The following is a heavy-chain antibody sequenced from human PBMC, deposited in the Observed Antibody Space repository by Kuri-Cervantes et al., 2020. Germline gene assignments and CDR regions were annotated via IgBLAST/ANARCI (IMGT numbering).Heavy chain of an antibody. Sequence: SVKVSCKASGGTFSSYAISWARQAPGQGLEWMGGIIPIFGTANYAQKFQGRVTITADESTSTAYMELSSLRSEDTAVYYCVAGVVGEINWFDPWGQGTLVTVSS. CDR3: VAGVVGEINWFDP. CDR1: GGTFSSYA. V-gene: IGHV1-69*13. J-gene: IGHJ5*02. D-gene: IGHD1-26*01. CDR2: IIPIFGTA.